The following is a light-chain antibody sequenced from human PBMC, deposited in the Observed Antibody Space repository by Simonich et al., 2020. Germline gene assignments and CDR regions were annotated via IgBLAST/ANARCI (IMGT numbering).Light chain of an antibody. CDR3: SSYTSSSTWV. Sequence: QSALTHPASFSGSPGQSTPISCTGTGSDVGGYNYVSWYQQHPGKAPKLMIYDVSKLPSGVSNRFSGSKSGNTASLTISVLQAEDEADYYCSSYTSSSTWVFGGGTKLTVL. J-gene: IGLJ3*02. CDR1: GSDVGGYNY. V-gene: IGLV2-14*01. CDR2: DVS.